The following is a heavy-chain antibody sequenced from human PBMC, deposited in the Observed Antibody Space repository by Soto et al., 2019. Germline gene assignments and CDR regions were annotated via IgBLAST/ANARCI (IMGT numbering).Heavy chain of an antibody. J-gene: IGHJ6*02. V-gene: IGHV2-26*01. D-gene: IGHD1-26*01. Sequence: PPGKALEWLAHIFSNDEESYSTSLKSRLTISKDTSKSQVVLTMTDMDPVDTATYYCARKGDTYYYAMDVWGHGITVTVSS. CDR2: IFSNDEE. CDR3: ARKGDTYYYAMDV.